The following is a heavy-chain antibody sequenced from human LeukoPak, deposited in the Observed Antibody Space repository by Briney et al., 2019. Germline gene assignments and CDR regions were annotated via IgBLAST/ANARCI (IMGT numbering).Heavy chain of an antibody. CDR1: GFTFCTYS. CDR3: ARDRSVDMTTPTYNFDC. Sequence: GGSLRLSCAASGFTFCTYSLHWARQAPGKGLEEVAVTSHDGSQKFYANSVKGRFTISRDNSKNTLYLQMNNLRADDTAVFYCARDRSVDMTTPTYNFDCWDQGALVTVSS. D-gene: IGHD5-24*01. V-gene: IGHV3-30-3*01. J-gene: IGHJ4*02. CDR2: TSHDGSQK.